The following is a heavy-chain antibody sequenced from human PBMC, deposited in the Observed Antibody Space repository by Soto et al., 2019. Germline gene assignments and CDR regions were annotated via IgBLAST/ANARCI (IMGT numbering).Heavy chain of an antibody. J-gene: IGHJ6*03. D-gene: IGHD5-12*01. CDR1: GGSISSGGYY. CDR2: IYYSGST. Sequence: QVQLQESGPGLVKPSQTLSLTCTVSGGSISSGGYYWSWIRQHPGKGLEWIGYIYYSGSTYYNPSLKSRVTMSVDTSENQFSLRQSSATAADTAVYYCARKDSGYGDYMDVWGKGTTVTVSS. V-gene: IGHV4-31*03. CDR3: ARKDSGYGDYMDV.